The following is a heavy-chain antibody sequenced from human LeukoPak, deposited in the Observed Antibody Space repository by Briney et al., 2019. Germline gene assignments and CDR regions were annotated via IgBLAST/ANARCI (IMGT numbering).Heavy chain of an antibody. Sequence: HGESLQISCQGSGSSFTSYWIGWARPMPGKGLEWMGIIYPGDSDTRYSPSFQGQVTISADKSISTAYLQWSSLKASDTAMYYCARHVAVAANWFDPWGQGTLVTVSS. J-gene: IGHJ5*02. D-gene: IGHD6-19*01. CDR3: ARHVAVAANWFDP. V-gene: IGHV5-51*01. CDR2: IYPGDSDT. CDR1: GSSFTSYW.